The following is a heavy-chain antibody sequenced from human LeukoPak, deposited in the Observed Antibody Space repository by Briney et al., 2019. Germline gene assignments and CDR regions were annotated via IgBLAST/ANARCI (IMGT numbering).Heavy chain of an antibody. Sequence: ASVKVSCKASGYTFTGYYMHWVRQAPGQGLEWMGWINPNSGGTNYAQKFQGRVTMTRDTSISTAYMELSRLRSDDTAVYYCAREDTTGTFYYCYYGMDVWGQGTTVTVSS. CDR3: AREDTTGTFYYCYYGMDV. CDR1: GYTFTGYY. V-gene: IGHV1-2*02. D-gene: IGHD1-1*01. J-gene: IGHJ6*02. CDR2: INPNSGGT.